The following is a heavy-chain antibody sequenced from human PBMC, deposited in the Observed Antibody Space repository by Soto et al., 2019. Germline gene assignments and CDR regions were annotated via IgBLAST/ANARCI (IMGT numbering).Heavy chain of an antibody. Sequence: GGSLRLSCTASGFTFGDYAMSWFRQAPGKGLKWVGFIRSKAYGGTTQYAASVKGRFTISRDDSKSIAYLQMNSLKTEDTAVYYCTRVDYGISFDYWGQGTLVTVSS. D-gene: IGHD4-17*01. CDR2: IRSKAYGGTT. J-gene: IGHJ4*02. CDR3: TRVDYGISFDY. CDR1: GFTFGDYA. V-gene: IGHV3-49*03.